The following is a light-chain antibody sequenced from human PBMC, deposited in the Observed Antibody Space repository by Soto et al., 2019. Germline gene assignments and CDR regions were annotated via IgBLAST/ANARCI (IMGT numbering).Light chain of an antibody. J-gene: IGLJ2*01. CDR3: CSYADTNTLL. CDR1: SSDVGSYNI. Sequence: QSVLTQPASVSGSPGQSITISCTGTSSDVGSYNIVSWYQQHPGKAPKLMIYEGSKRPSGVSNRFSGSKSGNTASLTISGLQAEDEADYYCCSYADTNTLLFGGGTEVTVL. V-gene: IGLV2-23*01. CDR2: EGS.